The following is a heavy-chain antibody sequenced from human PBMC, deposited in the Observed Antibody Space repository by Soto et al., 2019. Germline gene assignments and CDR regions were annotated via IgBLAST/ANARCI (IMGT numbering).Heavy chain of an antibody. CDR1: GFTFSSYA. D-gene: IGHD6-13*01. CDR3: EREVSRSWYVLDFDY. J-gene: IGHJ4*02. V-gene: IGHV3-30-3*01. Sequence: QVQLVESGGGVVQPGRSLRLSCAASGFTFSSYAMHWVRQAPGKGLEWVAVISYDGSNKYYADSVKGRFTISRDNSKNPRYLQMNSLRAEDTAVYYCEREVSRSWYVLDFDYWGQGALVTVS. CDR2: ISYDGSNK.